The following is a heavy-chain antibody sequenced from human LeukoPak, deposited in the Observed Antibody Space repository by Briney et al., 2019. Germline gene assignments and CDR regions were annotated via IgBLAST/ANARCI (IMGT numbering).Heavy chain of an antibody. CDR2: IKEDDSEI. CDR1: GFTFSDHY. Sequence: GGSLRLSCAASGFTFSDHYMDWFRQAPGKGLEWVANIKEDDSEIYYVESVKGRFTISRDNAKNSLYLEMSSLRVEDTAVYFCARLRSLDKWGQGTLVTVS. J-gene: IGHJ4*02. V-gene: IGHV3-7*01. CDR3: ARLRSLDK. D-gene: IGHD5-24*01.